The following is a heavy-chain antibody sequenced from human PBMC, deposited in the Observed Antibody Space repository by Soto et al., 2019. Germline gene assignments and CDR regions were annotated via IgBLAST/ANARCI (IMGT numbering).Heavy chain of an antibody. J-gene: IGHJ4*02. CDR3: ARDIRGYSRAFDY. Sequence: QVQLQESGPGLVKPSETLSLTCTVSGDSVSSDNYYWTWIRQPPGKGLEWVGYIYSSAGTNYNPSPTSRATISLDPPSHQFSLKYTSVAAADTAVYYCARDIRGYSRAFDYWGQGTLVTVSS. V-gene: IGHV4-61*01. CDR2: IYSSAGT. D-gene: IGHD5-18*01. CDR1: GDSVSSDNYY.